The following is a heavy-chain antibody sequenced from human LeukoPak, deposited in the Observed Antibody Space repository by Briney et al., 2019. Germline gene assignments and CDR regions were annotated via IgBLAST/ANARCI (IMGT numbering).Heavy chain of an antibody. D-gene: IGHD4-17*01. Sequence: GESLKISCKGSGYSFTSYWVAWVRQMPGKGLEWMGIIYPGDSNPRYSPSFQGQVTISADKSITTAYLQWSSLKASDTAMYYCARHDSTVISFDFWGQGTLVTVSS. CDR3: ARHDSTVISFDF. J-gene: IGHJ4*02. CDR2: IYPGDSNP. V-gene: IGHV5-51*01. CDR1: GYSFTSYW.